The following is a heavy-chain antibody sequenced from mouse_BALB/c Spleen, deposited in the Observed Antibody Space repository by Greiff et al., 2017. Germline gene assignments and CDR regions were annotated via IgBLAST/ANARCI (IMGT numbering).Heavy chain of an antibody. CDR2: IDPETGGT. Sequence: QVHVKQSGAELVRPGASVTLSCKASGYTFTDYEMHWVKQTPVHGLEWIGAIDPETGGTAYNQKFKGKATLTADKSSSTAYMELRSLTSEDSAVYYCTRAGTGAWFAYWGQGTLVTVSA. D-gene: IGHD4-1*01. CDR3: TRAGTGAWFAY. V-gene: IGHV1-15*01. J-gene: IGHJ3*01. CDR1: GYTFTDYE.